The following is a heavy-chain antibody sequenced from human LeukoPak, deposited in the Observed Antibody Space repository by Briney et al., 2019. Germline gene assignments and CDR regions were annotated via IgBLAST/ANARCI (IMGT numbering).Heavy chain of an antibody. J-gene: IGHJ5*02. CDR3: ASSPEAGTGWFDP. V-gene: IGHV4-34*01. Sequence: PSQTLSLTCAVYGGSFSGYYWSWIRQPPGKGLEWIGEMDHSGSTNYNPSLKSRVTISVDTSKNQFSLKLSSVTAADTAVYYCASSPEAGTGWFDPWGQGTLVTVSS. D-gene: IGHD1-14*01. CDR1: GGSFSGYY. CDR2: MDHSGST.